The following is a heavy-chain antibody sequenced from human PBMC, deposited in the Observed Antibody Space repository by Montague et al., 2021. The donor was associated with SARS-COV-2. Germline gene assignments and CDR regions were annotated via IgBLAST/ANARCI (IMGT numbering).Heavy chain of an antibody. CDR2: TYYRSKWYN. V-gene: IGHV6-1*01. D-gene: IGHD2-8*01. CDR1: GDSVSSNSAA. CDR3: ARDDPYCTNGVCYTGNWFDP. J-gene: IGHJ5*02. Sequence: CAISGDSVSSNSAAWNWIRQSPSRGLEWLGRTYYRSKWYNDYAVSVKGRITINPDTSKNQFSLQLNSVTPEDTAVCYCARDDPYCTNGVCYTGNWFDPWGQGTLVTVSS.